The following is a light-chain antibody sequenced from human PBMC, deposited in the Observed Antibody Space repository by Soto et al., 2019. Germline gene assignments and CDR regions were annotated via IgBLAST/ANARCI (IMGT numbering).Light chain of an antibody. CDR1: QSISSE. V-gene: IGKV3-15*01. CDR3: QQRSNWPRT. CDR2: GSS. Sequence: EIVLTQSPGTLSLSPGERATLSCRASQSISSEYLAWYQQKPGQAPRLLIYGSSTRATGIPARFNGGGSGTEFTLTISRLQSYDFAVYYCQQRSNWPRTYGQGTKVDI. J-gene: IGKJ1*01.